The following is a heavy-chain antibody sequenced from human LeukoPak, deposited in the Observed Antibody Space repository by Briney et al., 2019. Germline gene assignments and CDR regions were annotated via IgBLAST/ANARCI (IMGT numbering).Heavy chain of an antibody. CDR2: INSDGSST. D-gene: IGHD1-20*01. CDR3: VRGISGSNDY. CDR1: GFTLSTYW. J-gene: IGHJ4*02. V-gene: IGHV3-74*01. Sequence: GGSLRLSCAASGFTLSTYWMHWVRQGPGEGLVWVSRINSDGSSTTYADSVKGRFTISRDNAKNTLYLQMNSLRAEDTAVYYCVRGISGSNDYWGQGTLVTVSS.